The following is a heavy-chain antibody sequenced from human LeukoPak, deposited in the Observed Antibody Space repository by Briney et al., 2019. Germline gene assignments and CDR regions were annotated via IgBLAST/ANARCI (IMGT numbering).Heavy chain of an antibody. J-gene: IGHJ5*02. V-gene: IGHV7-4-1*02. CDR2: INTNTGSP. D-gene: IGHD6-13*01. CDR1: GYSFTSYA. Sequence: GASVKVSCKASGYSFTSYAINWMRQAPGQGLEWLGWINTNTGSPTYAQGFTGRFVFSLDTSVTTAYLQFSSLKADDTAIYYCARGGLGSWSGSWFDPWGQGTLVTVSS. CDR3: ARGGLGSWSGSWFDP.